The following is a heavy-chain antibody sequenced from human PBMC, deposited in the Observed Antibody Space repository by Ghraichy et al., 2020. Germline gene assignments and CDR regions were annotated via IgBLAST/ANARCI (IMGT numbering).Heavy chain of an antibody. D-gene: IGHD1-7*01. CDR2: INHSGST. J-gene: IGHJ6*02. CDR3: ARGTGTPNYGMDV. V-gene: IGHV4-34*01. CDR1: GGSFSDYY. Sequence: SETLSLTCAVYGGSFSDYYWSWIRQPPGKGLEWIGEINHSGSTNCNPSLKSRVTISVDTSKNQFSLKLSSVTAADTAVYFCARGTGTPNYGMDVWGRGTTVTVSS.